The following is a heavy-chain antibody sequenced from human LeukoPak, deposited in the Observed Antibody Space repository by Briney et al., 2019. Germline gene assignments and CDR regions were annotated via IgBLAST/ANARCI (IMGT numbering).Heavy chain of an antibody. V-gene: IGHV4-39*07. CDR1: GGYISSTSYY. J-gene: IGHJ6*03. CDR3: ARVRGSSGSYEYYHYMDV. D-gene: IGHD1-26*01. CDR2: IYNRGST. Sequence: SETLSLTCTVSGGYISSTSYYWGWIRQPPGKGLEWIGIIYNRGSTDYNPSLKSRVTISVDTSKNQFSLKLNSVTAADTAVYYCARVRGSSGSYEYYHYMDVWGKGTTVTISS.